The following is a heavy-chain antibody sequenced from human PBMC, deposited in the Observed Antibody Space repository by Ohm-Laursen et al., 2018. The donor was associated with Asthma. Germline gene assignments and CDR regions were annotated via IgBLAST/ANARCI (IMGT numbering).Heavy chain of an antibody. Sequence: PSQTLSLTCTVFNGSVRGHYWTWVRQPPGRELEWIAYMSSNGGANYSSSLRSRVTISVDTSKNQFSLKLSSVTAADTAVYYCARDPSFGYSYPYYGMDVWGQGTAVTVSS. D-gene: IGHD5-18*01. CDR1: NGSVRGHY. V-gene: IGHV4-59*02. CDR2: MSSNGGA. CDR3: ARDPSFGYSYPYYGMDV. J-gene: IGHJ6*02.